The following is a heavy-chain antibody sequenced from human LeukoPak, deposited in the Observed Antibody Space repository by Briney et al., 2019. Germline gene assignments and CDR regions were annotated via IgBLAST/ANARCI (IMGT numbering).Heavy chain of an antibody. J-gene: IGHJ4*02. D-gene: IGHD3-22*01. CDR2: ISSSGSTI. CDR1: GFTFSDYY. V-gene: IGHV3-11*01. Sequence: SLRLSCAASGFTFSDYYMSWIRQAPGTGLEWVSYISSSGSTIYYADSVKGRFTISRDNAKNSLYLQMNSLRAEDTAVYYCARDENSYDSSGTPGYWGQGTLVTVSS. CDR3: ARDENSYDSSGTPGY.